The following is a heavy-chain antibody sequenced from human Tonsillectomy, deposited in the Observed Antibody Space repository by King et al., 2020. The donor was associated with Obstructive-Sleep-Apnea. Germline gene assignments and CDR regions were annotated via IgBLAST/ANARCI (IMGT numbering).Heavy chain of an antibody. V-gene: IGHV3-30*04. CDR3: ARASGGSRAPDY. Sequence: VQLVESGGGVVQPGRSLRLSCAASGFTFSSYAMHWALQAPGKGLEWVAVISYDGSNKYYADSVKGRFTIFRDNSKNTLYLQMNSLRAEDTAVYYCARASGGSRAPDYWGQGTLVTVSS. D-gene: IGHD2-15*01. CDR2: ISYDGSNK. J-gene: IGHJ4*02. CDR1: GFTFSSYA.